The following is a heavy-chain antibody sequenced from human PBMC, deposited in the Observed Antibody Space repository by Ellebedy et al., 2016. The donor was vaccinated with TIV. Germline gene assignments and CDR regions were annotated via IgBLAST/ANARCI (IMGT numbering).Heavy chain of an antibody. CDR1: GFTFSSYG. Sequence: GGSLRLSXAASGFTFSSYGMHWVRQAPGKGLEWVAVISYDGSNKYYADSVKGRFTISRDNPKSTLFLQMNSLGAEDTAVYFCVKDAGGTYGAFDIWGQGTMVTVSS. J-gene: IGHJ3*02. D-gene: IGHD1-26*01. CDR3: VKDAGGTYGAFDI. V-gene: IGHV3-30*18. CDR2: ISYDGSNK.